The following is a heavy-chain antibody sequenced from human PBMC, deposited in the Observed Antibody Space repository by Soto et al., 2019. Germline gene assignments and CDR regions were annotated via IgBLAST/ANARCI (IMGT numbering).Heavy chain of an antibody. CDR3: ARDGRFGVVTWRGMDV. CDR2: INPSGGST. J-gene: IGHJ6*02. Sequence: VASVKVSCKASRYTFTNFYIHWLRQAPGQGLEWMGIINPSGGSTTYPQKFQGRVTMTRDTSTSTVHMELISLRSEDMAVYYCARDGRFGVVTWRGMDVWGQGTTVTVSS. V-gene: IGHV1-46*01. CDR1: RYTFTNFY. D-gene: IGHD3-3*01.